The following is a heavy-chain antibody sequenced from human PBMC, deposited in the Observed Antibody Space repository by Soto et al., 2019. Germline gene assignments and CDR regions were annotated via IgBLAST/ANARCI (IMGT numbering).Heavy chain of an antibody. CDR2: INAGNGNT. J-gene: IGHJ4*02. Sequence: QVQLVQSGAEEKKPGASVKVSCKASGYTFTGYAMHWVRQAPGQRLEWMGWINAGNGNTKYSQKFQGRVTITRETSASTDYMELSSLRSEDTALYYCARAVAVPADFDYWGQGTLVTVSS. CDR3: ARAVAVPADFDY. D-gene: IGHD6-19*01. V-gene: IGHV1-3*05. CDR1: GYTFTGYA.